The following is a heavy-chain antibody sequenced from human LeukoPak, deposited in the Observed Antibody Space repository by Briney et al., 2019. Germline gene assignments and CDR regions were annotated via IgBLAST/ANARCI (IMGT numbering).Heavy chain of an antibody. CDR3: ARDRTIFGVVMRWYFDL. CDR1: GGSISGYY. J-gene: IGHJ2*01. Sequence: SETLSLTCAVSGGSISGYYWSWIRQPPGKGLEWIGYIYHGGSTNYSPSLKSRVTISLDTSKNQFSLKLSSVTAADTAVYYCARDRTIFGVVMRWYFDLWGRGTLVTVSS. V-gene: IGHV4-59*12. D-gene: IGHD3-3*01. CDR2: IYHGGST.